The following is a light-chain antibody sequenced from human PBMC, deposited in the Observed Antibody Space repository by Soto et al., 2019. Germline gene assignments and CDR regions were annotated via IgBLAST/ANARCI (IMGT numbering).Light chain of an antibody. CDR1: RSDIGSYNY. V-gene: IGLV2-14*01. CDR2: GVS. CDR3: ISYTGRSTSYV. Sequence: QSVLTQPASVSGSPGQSITISCSGTRSDIGSYNYVAWYQQFPGKTPKILIYGVSNRPSGVSSRFSGSKSGNTASLPISGLQAEDEADYYCISYTGRSTSYVFGSGTRSPS. J-gene: IGLJ1*01.